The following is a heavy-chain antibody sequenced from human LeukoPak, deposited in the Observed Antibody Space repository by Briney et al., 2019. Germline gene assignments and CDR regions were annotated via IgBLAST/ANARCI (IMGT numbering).Heavy chain of an antibody. D-gene: IGHD4-17*01. CDR2: ISGDGGST. CDR3: GKDPNGDYVGAFDF. Sequence: QPGGSLRLSCAASGFTFDDYAMHWVRQAPGKGLEWVSLISGDGGSTYYADSVKGRCTISRDNSRNTVYLQMNSLRAEDTALYFCGKDPNGDYVGAFDFWGPGTMVTVSS. J-gene: IGHJ3*01. V-gene: IGHV3-43*02. CDR1: GFTFDDYA.